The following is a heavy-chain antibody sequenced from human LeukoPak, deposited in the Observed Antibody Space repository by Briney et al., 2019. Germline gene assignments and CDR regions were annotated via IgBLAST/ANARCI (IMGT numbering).Heavy chain of an antibody. CDR2: INPNSGGT. J-gene: IGHJ4*02. Sequence: GASVKVSCKASGYTFTGYYMRWVRQAPGQGLEWMGWINPNSGGTNYAQKFQGRVTMTRDPSISTAYMELSRLSSDDTAVYYCARDHFDFWSGYSATYFDYWGQGTLVTVSS. V-gene: IGHV1-2*02. CDR3: ARDHFDFWSGYSATYFDY. CDR1: GYTFTGYY. D-gene: IGHD3-3*01.